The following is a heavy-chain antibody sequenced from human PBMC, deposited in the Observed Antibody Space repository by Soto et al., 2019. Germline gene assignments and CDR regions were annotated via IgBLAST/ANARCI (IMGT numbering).Heavy chain of an antibody. D-gene: IGHD7-27*01. J-gene: IGHJ4*02. Sequence: EVQLVESGGGSVQPGGSLRLSCAASGFTFSSYWMQWVRQAPGKGLVWVSRINSEGTTTSYADFVEGRFTISRDNAENTLYLQMNSLRAEDTAIYYCGRAPGGTGIVDYWGQGVQVTVAS. CDR1: GFTFSSYW. V-gene: IGHV3-74*01. CDR3: GRAPGGTGIVDY. CDR2: INSEGTTT.